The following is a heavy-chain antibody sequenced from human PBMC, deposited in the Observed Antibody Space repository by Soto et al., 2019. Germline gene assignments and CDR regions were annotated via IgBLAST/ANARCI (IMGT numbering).Heavy chain of an antibody. CDR1: GYTFASYS. CDR3: ARDPPPPDY. J-gene: IGHJ4*02. Sequence: ASVEVSCKDSGYTFASYSISWMRQAPGQGLEWMGWISAYNGNTNYAQKLQGRVTMTTDTSTSTAYMELRSLRSDDTAVYYCARDPPPPDYWGQGTLVTVSS. CDR2: ISAYNGNT. V-gene: IGHV1-18*01.